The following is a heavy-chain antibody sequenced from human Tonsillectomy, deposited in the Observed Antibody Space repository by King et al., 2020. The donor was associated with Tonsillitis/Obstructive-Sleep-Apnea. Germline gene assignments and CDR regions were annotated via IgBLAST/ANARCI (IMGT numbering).Heavy chain of an antibody. V-gene: IGHV3-23*04. J-gene: IGHJ6*03. D-gene: IGHD3-16*01. CDR3: AKDGGTSFDYHYYYMDV. Sequence: VQLVESGGGLVQPGGSLRLSCAASGFTFSSYAMSWVRQAPGKGLEWVSGISGSGGSTYYADSVKGRFIIFRDNSKNTLYLQMNSLRAEDTAVYYCAKDGGTSFDYHYYYMDVWGKGTTVTVSS. CDR2: ISGSGGST. CDR1: GFTFSSYA.